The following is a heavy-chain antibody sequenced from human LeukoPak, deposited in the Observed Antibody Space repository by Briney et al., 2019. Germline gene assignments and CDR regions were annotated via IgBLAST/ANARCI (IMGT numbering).Heavy chain of an antibody. D-gene: IGHD3-3*01. CDR1: GITFSGSA. Sequence: GGSLRLSCAVSGITFSGSAMHWVRQASGKGLEWVGRVRSKANNYATEYAASVKGRFTISRDDSKNTAYLQMSGLKTEDTAVYYCAKLGYDFRSGQDLADYWGQGTLVTVSS. J-gene: IGHJ4*02. V-gene: IGHV3-73*01. CDR3: AKLGYDFRSGQDLADY. CDR2: VRSKANNYAT.